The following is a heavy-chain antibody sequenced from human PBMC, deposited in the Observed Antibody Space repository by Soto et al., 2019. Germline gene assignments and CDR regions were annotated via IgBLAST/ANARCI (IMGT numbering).Heavy chain of an antibody. D-gene: IGHD1-20*01. V-gene: IGHV3-15*01. Sequence: PGGSLRLSCAVSGFTVSNAWMSWVRQAPGKGLEWVGRIKSDADGGARDYTAPVKGRFIVSRYDSKNTLYLQMNGLKTEDTAVYYCTTDRRITLAQFDYWGQGTLVAVAS. CDR2: IKSDADGGAR. J-gene: IGHJ4*02. CDR1: GFTVSNAW. CDR3: TTDRRITLAQFDY.